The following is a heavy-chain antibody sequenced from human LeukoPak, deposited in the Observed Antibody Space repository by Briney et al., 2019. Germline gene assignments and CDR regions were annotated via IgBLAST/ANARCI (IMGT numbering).Heavy chain of an antibody. CDR2: INHSGST. CDR1: GGSFSGYY. V-gene: IGHV4-34*01. D-gene: IGHD2-2*01. Sequence: KTSETLSLTCAVYGGSFSGYYWSWIRQPPGKGLEWIGEINHSGSTNYNPSLKSRVTISVDTSKNQFSLKLCSVTAADTAVYYCARRNLGIVVVPAATERVHNWFDPWGQGTLVTVSS. CDR3: ARRNLGIVVVPAATERVHNWFDP. J-gene: IGHJ5*02.